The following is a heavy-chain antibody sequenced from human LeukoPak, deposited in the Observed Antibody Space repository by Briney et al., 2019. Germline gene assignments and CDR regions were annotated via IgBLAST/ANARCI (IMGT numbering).Heavy chain of an antibody. CDR3: AKRGVVIRVILVGFHKEAYYFDS. CDR1: GITLSNYG. V-gene: IGHV3-23*01. D-gene: IGHD3-22*01. Sequence: GGSLRLSCAVSGITLSNYGMSWVRQAPGKGVEWVAGISGSGGGTNYADSVKGRFTVSRDNYKNTLYLQMNSLGAEDTAVYFCAKRGVVIRVILVGFHKEAYYFDSWGQGALVTVSS. J-gene: IGHJ4*02. CDR2: ISGSGGGT.